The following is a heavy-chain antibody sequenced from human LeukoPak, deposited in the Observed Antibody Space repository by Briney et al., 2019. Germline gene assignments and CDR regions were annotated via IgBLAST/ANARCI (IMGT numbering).Heavy chain of an antibody. CDR2: ISSSGSTI. V-gene: IGHV3-48*03. CDR1: GFTFSSYE. D-gene: IGHD6-19*01. J-gene: IGHJ6*02. CDR3: ARETVPDSLQWGMDV. Sequence: GGSLRLSCAASGFTFSSYEMHWVRQAPGKGLEWVSYISSSGSTIYYADSVKGRFTISRDNAKNSLYLRMNSLRAEGTAVDYCARETVPDSLQWGMDVWGQGTTVTVSS.